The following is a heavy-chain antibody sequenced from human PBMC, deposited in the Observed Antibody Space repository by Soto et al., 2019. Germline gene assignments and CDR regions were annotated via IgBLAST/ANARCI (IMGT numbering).Heavy chain of an antibody. CDR3: ARHNRYSSTWFEGWFDP. Sequence: GESLKISCQGSGYSFTNYWVGWVRQIPWRGLEWMGIIHPGDSDTRYSPFFQGQVTISADKSISTAYLQWSSLKASDTAMYYCARHNRYSSTWFEGWFDPWGQGTLVTVYS. D-gene: IGHD6-13*01. V-gene: IGHV5-51*01. CDR2: IHPGDSDT. J-gene: IGHJ5*02. CDR1: GYSFTNYW.